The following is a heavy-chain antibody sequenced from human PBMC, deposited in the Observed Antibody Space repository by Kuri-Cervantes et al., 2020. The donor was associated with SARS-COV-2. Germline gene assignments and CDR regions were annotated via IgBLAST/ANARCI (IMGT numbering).Heavy chain of an antibody. V-gene: IGHV4-38-2*01. CDR3: ARRSGYCSSTSCYFFDY. J-gene: IGHJ4*02. D-gene: IGHD2-2*01. CDR1: GYSISSGYY. Sequence: GSLRLSCAVSGYSISSGYYWGWIRQPPGKGLEWIGSIYHSGSTYYNPSLKSRVTISVDTSKNQFSLKLSSVTAADMAVYYCARRSGYCSSTSCYFFDYWGQGTLVTVSS. CDR2: IYHSGST.